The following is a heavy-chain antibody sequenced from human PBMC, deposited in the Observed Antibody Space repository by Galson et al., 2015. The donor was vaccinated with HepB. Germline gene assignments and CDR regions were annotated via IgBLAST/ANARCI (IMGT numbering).Heavy chain of an antibody. Sequence: SLRLSCAASGFTFISYNMNWVRQAPGKGLEWVSYISSSGRTIYYADSVKGRFTISRDNAKNSLYLQMNSLRAEDTAVYYCARIATVRKIATRPVDYYYYMDVRSKGATVTV. V-gene: IGHV3-48*01. CDR2: ISSSGRTI. CDR3: ARIATVRKIATRPVDYYYYMDV. D-gene: IGHD6-6*01. CDR1: GFTFISYN. J-gene: IGHJ6*03.